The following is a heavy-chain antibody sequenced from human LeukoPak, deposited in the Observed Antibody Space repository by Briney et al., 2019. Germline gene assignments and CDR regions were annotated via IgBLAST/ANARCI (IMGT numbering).Heavy chain of an antibody. Sequence: GGSLRLSCAASGFTFSTCWMHWVRQPPGKGLVWVSRINGDGTQTNYADSVKGRFTVSRDNAKNTLYLQMNSLRADDTAVYFCIRDLRDHDYWGQGALVTVSS. V-gene: IGHV3-74*01. CDR2: INGDGTQT. CDR3: IRDLRDHDY. J-gene: IGHJ4*02. CDR1: GFTFSTCW.